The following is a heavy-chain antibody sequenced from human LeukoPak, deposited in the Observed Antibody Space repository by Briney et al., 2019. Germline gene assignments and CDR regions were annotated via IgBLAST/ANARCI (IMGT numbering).Heavy chain of an antibody. Sequence: SETLSLTCTVSGGSISSYYWSWIRQPPGKGLEWIGYIYYSGSTNYNPSLKSRVTISVDTSKNQFSLKLRSVTAADTAVYYCARDRGASGYFDYWGQGTLVTVSS. CDR3: ARDRGASGYFDY. V-gene: IGHV4-59*01. CDR1: GGSISSYY. D-gene: IGHD2-15*01. J-gene: IGHJ4*02. CDR2: IYYSGST.